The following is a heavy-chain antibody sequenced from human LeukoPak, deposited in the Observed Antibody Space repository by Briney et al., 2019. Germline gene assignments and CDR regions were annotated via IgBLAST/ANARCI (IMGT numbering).Heavy chain of an antibody. CDR3: AVGPNYFDY. CDR2: INHSGGT. Sequence: PSETLCLTCAVYGGSFSGYYWSWIRQPPGKGLEWIGEINHSGGTNYIPSLKSRVTISVYTSKNQFTLKLSSVTAADTAVYYCAVGPNYFDYWGQGTLVTVSS. D-gene: IGHD3-16*01. CDR1: GGSFSGYY. V-gene: IGHV4-34*01. J-gene: IGHJ4*02.